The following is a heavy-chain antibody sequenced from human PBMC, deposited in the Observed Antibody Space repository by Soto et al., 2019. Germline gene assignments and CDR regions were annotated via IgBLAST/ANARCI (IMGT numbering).Heavy chain of an antibody. CDR1: GFTFSSYS. Sequence: GGSLRLSCAASGFTFSSYSMNWVRQAPGKGLEWVSSISSSSSYIYYADSVKGRFTISRDNAKNSLYLQMNSLRAEDTAVYYCARDRRDRGNYDYIWGSSPGPGTRGQGTLVTVSS. CDR2: ISSSSSYI. J-gene: IGHJ4*02. D-gene: IGHD3-16*01. CDR3: ARDRRDRGNYDYIWGSSPGPGT. V-gene: IGHV3-21*01.